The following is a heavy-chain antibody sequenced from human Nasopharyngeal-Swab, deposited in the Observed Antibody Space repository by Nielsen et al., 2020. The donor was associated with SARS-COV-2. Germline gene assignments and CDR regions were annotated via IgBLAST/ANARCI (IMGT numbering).Heavy chain of an antibody. Sequence: WIRQPPGKGLEWIGSIYYSGSTYYNPSLKSRVTISVDTSKNQFSLKLSSVTAADTAVYYCARHADSSGGWCFDYWGQGTLVTVSS. D-gene: IGHD6-25*01. CDR3: ARHADSSGGWCFDY. V-gene: IGHV4-39*01. J-gene: IGHJ4*02. CDR2: IYYSGST.